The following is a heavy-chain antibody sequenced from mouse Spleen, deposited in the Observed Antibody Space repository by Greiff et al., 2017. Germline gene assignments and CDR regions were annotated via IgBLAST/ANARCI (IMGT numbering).Heavy chain of an antibody. CDR3: ARYDGSSYSYWYFDV. Sequence: VKLMESGAELARPGASVKMSCKASGYTFTSYTMHWVKQRPGQGLEWIGYINPSSGYTKYNQKFKDKATLTADKSSSTAYMQLSSLTSEDSAVYYCARYDGSSYSYWYFDVWGAGTTVTVSS. CDR2: INPSSGYT. J-gene: IGHJ1*01. D-gene: IGHD1-1*01. CDR1: GYTFTSYT. V-gene: IGHV1-4*01.